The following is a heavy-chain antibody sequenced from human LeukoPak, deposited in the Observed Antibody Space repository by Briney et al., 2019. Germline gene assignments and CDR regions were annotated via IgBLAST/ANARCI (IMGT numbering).Heavy chain of an antibody. J-gene: IGHJ3*02. CDR3: ARHRGYYGSGSYFNMRDALDI. CDR2: IYYGGST. Sequence: PSETLSLTCTVSGGPISNSNNYWGWIRQPPGKGLEWIGSIYYGGSTYYNPFLKRRVTISVDTSKNQFSLKLSSVTVADTAVYYCARHRGYYGSGSYFNMRDALDIWGQGTMVTVSS. V-gene: IGHV4-39*01. CDR1: GGPISNSNNY. D-gene: IGHD3-10*01.